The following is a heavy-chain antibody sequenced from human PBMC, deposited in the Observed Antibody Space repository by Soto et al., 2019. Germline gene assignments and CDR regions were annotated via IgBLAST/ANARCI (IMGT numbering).Heavy chain of an antibody. CDR3: VRDDISSAGLDP. V-gene: IGHV1-18*01. J-gene: IGHJ5*02. Sequence: QVQLVQSGAEVKKPGASVKVSCKASGYTFIRYGISWVRQAPGQGLEWMGWISNDNGNTYYAQNFQGRVTRTSDTPTCTAYMQLRSLRSDDTAFYYCVRDDISSAGLDPWGQGPLVTVSS. CDR2: ISNDNGNT. CDR1: GYTFIRYG.